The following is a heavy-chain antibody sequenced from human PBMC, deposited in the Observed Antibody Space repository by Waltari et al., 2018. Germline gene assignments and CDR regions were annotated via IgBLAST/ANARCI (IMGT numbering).Heavy chain of an antibody. CDR3: AREGIAAAGQYYYYGMDV. D-gene: IGHD6-13*01. J-gene: IGHJ6*02. V-gene: IGHV1-69*05. CDR1: GGTFSSYA. CDR2: IIPIFGTA. Sequence: QVQLVQSGAEVKKPGSSVKVSCKASGGTFSSYAISWVRQAPGQGLEWMGGIIPIFGTANYAQKFQGRVTITTDESTSTAYMELSSLRSEDTAVYYWAREGIAAAGQYYYYGMDVWGQGTTVTVSS.